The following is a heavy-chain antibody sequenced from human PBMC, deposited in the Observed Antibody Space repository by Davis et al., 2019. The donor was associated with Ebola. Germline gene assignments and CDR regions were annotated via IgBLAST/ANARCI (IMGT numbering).Heavy chain of an antibody. CDR2: INPNSGGT. CDR1: GYTFTGYY. J-gene: IGHJ6*02. D-gene: IGHD3-9*01. CDR3: ARDLSDIFFYGMDV. V-gene: IGHV1-2*04. Sequence: ASVKVSCKASGYTFTGYYMHWVRQAPGQGLEWMGWINPNSGGTNYAQKFQGWVTMTRDTSISTAYMELSRLRSDDTAVYYCARDLSDIFFYGMDVWGQGTTVTVSS.